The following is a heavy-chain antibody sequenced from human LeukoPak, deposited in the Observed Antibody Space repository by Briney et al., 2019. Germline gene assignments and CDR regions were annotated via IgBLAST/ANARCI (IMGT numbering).Heavy chain of an antibody. Sequence: ASVKVSCKASGGTFSSYAVSWVRQAPGQGLEWMGGIIPIFGTANYAQKFQGRVTITADKSTSTAYMELSSLRSEDTAVYYCARVRSSSGDFDYWGQGTLVTVSS. CDR2: IIPIFGTA. CDR3: ARVRSSSGDFDY. CDR1: GGTFSSYA. V-gene: IGHV1-69*06. J-gene: IGHJ4*02. D-gene: IGHD6-6*01.